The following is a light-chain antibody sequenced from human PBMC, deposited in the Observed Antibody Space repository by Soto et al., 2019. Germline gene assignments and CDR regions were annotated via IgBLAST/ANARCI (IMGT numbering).Light chain of an antibody. V-gene: IGLV2-14*03. Sequence: QSALTQPASVSGSPGQSITISCTGTSSDVGAYNYVSWYQQHPGKAHKLIIFDVANRPSGLSNRFSGSKSGNPASLTISGLQGEDEADYYCNSSTYSSTYVFGTGTKLTVL. CDR2: DVA. J-gene: IGLJ1*01. CDR3: NSSTYSSTYV. CDR1: SSDVGAYNY.